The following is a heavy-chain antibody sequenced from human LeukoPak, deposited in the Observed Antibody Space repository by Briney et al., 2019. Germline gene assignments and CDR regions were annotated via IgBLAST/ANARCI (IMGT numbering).Heavy chain of an antibody. Sequence: GGSLRLSCAASGFAFSSYGLHWVRQTPGKGLEWLSYISSSGGTIYYADSVKGRFTISRDNAKSSLYLQMNSLRAEDTALYYCARGSNVAAAGLQKYWGQGTLVTVSS. CDR3: ARGSNVAAAGLQKY. V-gene: IGHV3-48*03. J-gene: IGHJ4*02. CDR2: ISSSGGTI. CDR1: GFAFSSYG. D-gene: IGHD6-13*01.